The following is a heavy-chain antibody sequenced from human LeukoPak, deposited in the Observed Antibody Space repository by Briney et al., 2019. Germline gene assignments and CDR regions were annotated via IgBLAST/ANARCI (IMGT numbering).Heavy chain of an antibody. D-gene: IGHD4-23*01. J-gene: IGHJ1*01. V-gene: IGHV4-31*03. CDR1: GGSISSGDYY. CDR2: IYYSGST. Sequence: SETLSLTCTVSGGSISSGDYYWSWIRQHPGKGLEWIGYIYYSGSTYYNPSLKSRLTISLDTSENQFSLKLSSVSVADTAVYYCASWVDYGGNSRLQHWGQGTLVTVSS. CDR3: ASWVDYGGNSRLQH.